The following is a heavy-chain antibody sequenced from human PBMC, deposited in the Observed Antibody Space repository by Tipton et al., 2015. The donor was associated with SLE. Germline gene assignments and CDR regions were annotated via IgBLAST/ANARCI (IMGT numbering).Heavy chain of an antibody. CDR2: IYYSGST. Sequence: TLSLTCTVSGGSISSSSYYWGWIRQPPGKGLEWIGSIYYSGSTYYNPSLKSRVTISVDTSKNQFSLKLSSVTAADTAVYYCARGLYYDFWSGYYPYYFDYWGQRTLVTVSS. J-gene: IGHJ4*02. CDR1: GGSISSSSYY. D-gene: IGHD3-3*01. CDR3: ARGLYYDFWSGYYPYYFDY. V-gene: IGHV4-39*01.